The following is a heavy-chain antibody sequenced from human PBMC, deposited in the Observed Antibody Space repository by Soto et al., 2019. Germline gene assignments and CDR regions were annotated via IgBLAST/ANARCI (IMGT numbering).Heavy chain of an antibody. J-gene: IGHJ1*01. V-gene: IGHV4-59*08. CDR3: ASGIVAAAGRFFQH. CDR2: IYYSGST. D-gene: IGHD1-26*01. CDR1: GGSISSYY. Sequence: PSETLSLTCTVSGGSISSYYWSWIRQPPGKGLEWIGYIYYSGSTNYNPSLKSRVTISVETSKNQFSLKLSSVTAADTAVYYCASGIVAAAGRFFQHWGQGTLVTVSS.